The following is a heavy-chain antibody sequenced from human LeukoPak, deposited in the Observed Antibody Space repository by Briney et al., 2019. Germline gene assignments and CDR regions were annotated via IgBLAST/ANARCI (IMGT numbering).Heavy chain of an antibody. V-gene: IGHV3-74*01. CDR1: GFTFSSYW. J-gene: IGHJ6*03. CDR3: ARDSPLWFGEPSYYMDV. CDR2: INTDGSST. D-gene: IGHD3-10*01. Sequence: GGSLRLSCAASGFTFSSYWMHWVRQAPGKGLVWVSRINTDGSSTSYADSVKGRFTISRDNAKNTLYLQMNSLRAEDTAVYYCARDSPLWFGEPSYYMDVWGKGTTVTVSS.